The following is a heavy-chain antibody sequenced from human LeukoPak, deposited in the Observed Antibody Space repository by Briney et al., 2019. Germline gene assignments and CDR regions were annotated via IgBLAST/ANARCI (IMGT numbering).Heavy chain of an antibody. CDR1: GFTLSSYA. V-gene: IGHV3-23*01. J-gene: IGHJ6*02. Sequence: GGSLRLSCAASGFTLSSYAMSWVRQAPGKGLEWVSATSGSGGSTYYSDSVKGRFTISRDNSKNTLYLQRNSLRAEDTAVYYCAKGRLSGVVVAGYGMDVWGQGTTITAPS. D-gene: IGHD6-19*01. CDR2: TSGSGGST. CDR3: AKGRLSGVVVAGYGMDV.